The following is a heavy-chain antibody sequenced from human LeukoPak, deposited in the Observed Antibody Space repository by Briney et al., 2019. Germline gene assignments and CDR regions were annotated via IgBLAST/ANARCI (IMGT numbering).Heavy chain of an antibody. D-gene: IGHD3-10*01. Sequence: GGSLRLSCAASGFTFSNYWMHWVRQAPGKGLVWVSRINSDGSSTSYADSVKGRFTIPRDNAKNTLFLQMNSLRAEDTAMYYCARDYGRSRDYGMDVWGQGTTVTVSS. CDR3: ARDYGRSRDYGMDV. CDR1: GFTFSNYW. CDR2: INSDGSST. V-gene: IGHV3-74*01. J-gene: IGHJ6*02.